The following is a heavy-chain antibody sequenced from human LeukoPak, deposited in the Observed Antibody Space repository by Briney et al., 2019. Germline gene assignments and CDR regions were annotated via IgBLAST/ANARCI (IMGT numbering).Heavy chain of an antibody. CDR1: GGSISSSSYY. V-gene: IGHV4-39*07. D-gene: IGHD4-11*01. J-gene: IGHJ5*02. CDR3: ARRANSNYDNWFDP. CDR2: IYYSGST. Sequence: KTSETLSLTCTVSGGSISSSSYYWGWIRQPPGKGLEWIGSIYYSGSTYYNPSLKSRVTISVDTSKNQFSLKLSSVTAADTAVYYCARRANSNYDNWFDPWGQGTLVTVSS.